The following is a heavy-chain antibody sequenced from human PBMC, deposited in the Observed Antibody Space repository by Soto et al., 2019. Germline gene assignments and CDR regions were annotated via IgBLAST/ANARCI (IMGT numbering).Heavy chain of an antibody. CDR2: INPSGGST. CDR1: GYTFTSYY. CDR3: ARDKISEITMVRGVPTGYFDY. J-gene: IGHJ4*02. Sequence: GASVKVSCKASGYTFTSYYMHWVRQAPRQWLELMGIINPSGGSTSYAQKFQGRVTMTRDTSTSTVYMELSSLRSEDTAVYYCARDKISEITMVRGVPTGYFDYWGQGTLVTVSS. V-gene: IGHV1-46*01. D-gene: IGHD3-10*01.